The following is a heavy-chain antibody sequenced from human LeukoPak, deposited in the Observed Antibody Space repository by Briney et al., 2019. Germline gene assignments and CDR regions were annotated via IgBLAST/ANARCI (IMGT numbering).Heavy chain of an antibody. CDR1: GYTFTSYG. Sequence: ASVKVSCKASGYTFTSYGISWVRQAPGQGLEWMGWISAYNGNTNYAQKPQGRVTMTTDTSTSTAYMELRSLRSDDTAVYYCARDSELVRWFDPWGQGTLVTVSS. J-gene: IGHJ5*02. V-gene: IGHV1-18*01. D-gene: IGHD6-13*01. CDR2: ISAYNGNT. CDR3: ARDSELVRWFDP.